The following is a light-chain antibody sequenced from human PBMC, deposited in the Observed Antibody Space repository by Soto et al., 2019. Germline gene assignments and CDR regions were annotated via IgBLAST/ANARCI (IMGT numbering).Light chain of an antibody. V-gene: IGLV2-23*03. Sequence: QSVLTQPASVSGSPGQSITISCTGASSDVGSYHLVSWYQQHPGKAPKLMIYEGSKRPSGVSNRFSGSKSGNTASLTISGLQAEDEADYYCCSYAGSSTFIFGGGTKVTVL. CDR3: CSYAGSSTFI. CDR1: SSDVGSYHL. J-gene: IGLJ2*01. CDR2: EGS.